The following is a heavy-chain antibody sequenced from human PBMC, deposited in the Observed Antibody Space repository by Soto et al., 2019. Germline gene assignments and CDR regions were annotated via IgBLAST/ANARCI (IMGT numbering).Heavy chain of an antibody. D-gene: IGHD4-17*01. CDR2: IYYSGST. J-gene: IGHJ4*02. V-gene: IGHV4-59*01. Sequence: SETLSLTCTVSGGSISSYYWSWIRQPPGKGLEWIGYIYYSGSTNYNPSLKSRVTISVDTSKNQFSLKLSSVAAADTAVYYCAIDYGDYFIDYWGQGTLVTVSS. CDR3: AIDYGDYFIDY. CDR1: GGSISSYY.